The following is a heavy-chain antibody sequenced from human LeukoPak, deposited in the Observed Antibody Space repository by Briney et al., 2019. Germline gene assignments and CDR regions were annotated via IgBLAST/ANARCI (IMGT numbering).Heavy chain of an antibody. V-gene: IGHV3-7*01. Sequence: GGSLRLSCAASGFRFNNYGMSWVRQAPGKGLEWVANINQDGREKYYVDSVKGRFTISRDNVENSLYLQMNSLRVEDTAVYYCARDPRSSGWGISSYYYNAMDVWGQGTTVTVSS. CDR1: GFRFNNYG. J-gene: IGHJ6*02. CDR2: INQDGREK. D-gene: IGHD6-19*01. CDR3: ARDPRSSGWGISSYYYNAMDV.